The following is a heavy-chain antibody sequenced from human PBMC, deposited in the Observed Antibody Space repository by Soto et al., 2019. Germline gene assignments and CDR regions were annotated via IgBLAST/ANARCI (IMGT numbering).Heavy chain of an antibody. D-gene: IGHD2-15*01. V-gene: IGHV3-23*01. CDR3: AKEAILGYCSGGSCYPTNWFDP. CDR2: ISGSGGST. CDR1: GFTFSSYA. J-gene: IGHJ5*02. Sequence: WSLRLSCAASGFTFSSYAMSWVRQAPGKGLEWVSAISGSGGSTYYADSVKGRFTISRDNSKNTLYLQMNSLRAEDTAVYYCAKEAILGYCSGGSCYPTNWFDPWGQGDLVTVSS.